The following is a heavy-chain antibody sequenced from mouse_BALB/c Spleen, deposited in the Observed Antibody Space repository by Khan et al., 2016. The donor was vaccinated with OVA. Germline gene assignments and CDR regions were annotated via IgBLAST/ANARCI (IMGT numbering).Heavy chain of an antibody. D-gene: IGHD1-1*01. V-gene: IGHV5-6*01. Sequence: EVELVESGGDFVRPGGSLKLSCAASGFTFSTYGMSWVRQTPDKRLEWVATINTGGAYTYYPDTVKGRFTISRANAKNTLYLQLSSLKSEDTAIYYGARLAYYYNSEGFAYWGRGTLVTVSA. CDR2: INTGGAYT. CDR1: GFTFSTYG. CDR3: ARLAYYYNSEGFAY. J-gene: IGHJ3*01.